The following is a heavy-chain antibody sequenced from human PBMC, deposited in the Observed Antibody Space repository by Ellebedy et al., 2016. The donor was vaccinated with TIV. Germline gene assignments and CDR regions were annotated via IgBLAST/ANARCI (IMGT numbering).Heavy chain of an antibody. J-gene: IGHJ4*02. V-gene: IGHV3-21*01. CDR3: ARVRYGGYVAY. Sequence: GESLKISXAASGFTFSNYSMNWVRQAPGKGLEWVSSISSSSYIYYADSVKGRFTISRDNAKNSLYLQMNSLRAEDTAVYYCARVRYGGYVAYWGQGTLVTVSS. D-gene: IGHD1-26*01. CDR1: GFTFSNYS. CDR2: ISSSSYI.